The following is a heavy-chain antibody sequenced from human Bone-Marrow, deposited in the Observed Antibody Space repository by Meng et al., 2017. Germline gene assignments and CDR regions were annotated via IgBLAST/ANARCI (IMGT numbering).Heavy chain of an antibody. Sequence: GESLKISCAASGFTFSSYWMHWVRQAPGKGLVWVSRINTDGTTTTYADSVKGRFTISRDNAKNTLYLQMNSLRGEDTAVYYCARDVAGRGGYWDQGTLVTVS. CDR2: INTDGTTT. J-gene: IGHJ4*02. V-gene: IGHV3-74*01. D-gene: IGHD3-10*01. CDR3: ARDVAGRGGY. CDR1: GFTFSSYW.